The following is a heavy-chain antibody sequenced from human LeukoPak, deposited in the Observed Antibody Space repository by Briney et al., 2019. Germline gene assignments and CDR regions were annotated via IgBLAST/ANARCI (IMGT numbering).Heavy chain of an antibody. CDR2: IYYSGST. D-gene: IGHD7-27*01. Sequence: PSETLSLTCTVSGGSISNYYWTCIRHPPGKGLEWIGYIYYSGSTNYTPSHKSRVTISLDTPKKQFSLKLSSVTAADTAVYYCARSTWGYAFDIWGQGTMVTVSS. CDR1: GGSISNYY. V-gene: IGHV4-59*01. J-gene: IGHJ3*02. CDR3: ARSTWGYAFDI.